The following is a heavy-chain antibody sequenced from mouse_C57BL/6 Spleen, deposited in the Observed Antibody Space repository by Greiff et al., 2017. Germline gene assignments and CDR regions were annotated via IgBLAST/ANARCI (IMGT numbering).Heavy chain of an antibody. D-gene: IGHD6-5*01. V-gene: IGHV5-4*01. CDR2: ISDGGSYT. CDR1: GFTFSSYA. CDR3: ARDLSYAAQGAMDY. J-gene: IGHJ4*01. Sequence: DVMLVESGGGLVKPGGSLKLSCAASGFTFSSYAMSWVRQTPEKRLEWVATISDGGSYTYYPDNVKGRFTISRDNAKNNLYLQMSHLKSEDTAMYYCARDLSYAAQGAMDYWGQGTSVTVSS.